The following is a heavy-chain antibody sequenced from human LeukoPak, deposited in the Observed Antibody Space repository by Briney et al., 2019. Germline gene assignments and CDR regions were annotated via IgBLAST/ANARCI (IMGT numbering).Heavy chain of an antibody. D-gene: IGHD3-9*01. CDR1: GLTFSGSG. J-gene: IGHJ4*02. CDR2: IGRQGDSDAT. CDR3: AGDYNFLTGLNY. Sequence: GGSLRLSCAASGLTFSGSGIHWVRQASGKGLDWLGRIGRQGDSDATRYAASLKGKFTISRVGSRNTAYLQMNSLKTEDTAVYYCAGDYNFLTGLNYWGQGTLVTVSS. V-gene: IGHV3-73*01.